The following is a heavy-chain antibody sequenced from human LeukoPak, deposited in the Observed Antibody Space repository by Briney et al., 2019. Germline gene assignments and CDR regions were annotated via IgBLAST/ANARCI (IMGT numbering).Heavy chain of an antibody. J-gene: IGHJ6*03. D-gene: IGHD3-10*01. CDR3: ARSSYYGSGSIYYYYMDV. CDR2: INPNIGGT. CDR1: GYTFTGYY. V-gene: IGHV1-2*02. Sequence: ASVKVSCKASGYTFTGYYMHWVRQAPGQGLEWMGWINPNIGGTNYAQKFQGRVTMTRDTSISTAYMELSRLRSDDTAVYYCARSSYYGSGSIYYYYMDVWGKGTTVTVSS.